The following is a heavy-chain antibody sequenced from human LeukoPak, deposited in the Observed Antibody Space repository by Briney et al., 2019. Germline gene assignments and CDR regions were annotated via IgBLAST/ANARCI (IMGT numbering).Heavy chain of an antibody. CDR3: ARDKSYGDSSDY. CDR2: IKQDGSEK. D-gene: IGHD4-17*01. V-gene: IGHV3-7*01. J-gene: IGHJ4*02. CDR1: GFTFSSYW. Sequence: PGGSLRLSCAASGFTFSSYWMSWVRQAPGKGLEWVANIKQDGSEKYYVDSVKGRFTISRDNAKNSLDLQMNTLRAEDTALYYCARDKSYGDSSDYWGQGTLVTVSS.